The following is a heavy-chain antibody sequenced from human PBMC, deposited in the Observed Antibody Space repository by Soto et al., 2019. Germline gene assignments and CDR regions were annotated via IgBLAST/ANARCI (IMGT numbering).Heavy chain of an antibody. CDR3: YRRETTTDY. J-gene: IGHJ4*02. CDR2: IRSKANSYAT. D-gene: IGHD4-17*01. Sequence: EVQLVESGGGLVQPGGSLKLSCAASGFTFSGSAMHWVRQASGKGLEWVGRIRSKANSYATAYAASVKGRFTISRDDSKNTAYLQMNSMKTEDTAVYYCYRRETTTDYWGQGTLFTVSS. V-gene: IGHV3-73*02. CDR1: GFTFSGSA.